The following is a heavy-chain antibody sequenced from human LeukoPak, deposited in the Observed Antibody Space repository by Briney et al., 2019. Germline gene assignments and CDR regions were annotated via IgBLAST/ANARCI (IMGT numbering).Heavy chain of an antibody. CDR3: ARDGFVSLALGSHFDY. V-gene: IGHV1-69*13. CDR2: IIPIFGTA. D-gene: IGHD1-26*01. CDR1: GGTFSSYA. J-gene: IGHJ4*02. Sequence: GASVKVSCKASGGTFSSYAISWVRQAPGQGLEWMGGIIPIFGTANYAQKFQGRVTITADESTSTAYMELSSLRSEDTAVYYCARDGFVSLALGSHFDYWGQGTLVTVSS.